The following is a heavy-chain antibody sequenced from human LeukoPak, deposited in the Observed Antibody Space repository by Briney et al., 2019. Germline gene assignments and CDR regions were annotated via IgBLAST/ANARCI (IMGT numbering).Heavy chain of an antibody. CDR2: INHSGST. J-gene: IGHJ3*02. V-gene: IGHV4-34*01. Sequence: SETLSLTCAVYGGSFSGYYWSWIRQPPGRGLEWIGEINHSGSTNYNPSLKSRVTISVDTSKNQFSLKLSSVTAADTAVYYCASLWPYQLSAFDIWGQGTMVTVSS. D-gene: IGHD2-2*01. CDR3: ASLWPYQLSAFDI. CDR1: GGSFSGYY.